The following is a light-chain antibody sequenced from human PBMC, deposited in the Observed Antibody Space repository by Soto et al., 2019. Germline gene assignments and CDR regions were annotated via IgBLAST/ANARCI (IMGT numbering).Light chain of an antibody. CDR2: DTS. V-gene: IGKV3-11*01. CDR3: KQRSKWPLT. Sequence: IVLTQSPATLSFSPGDRATLSCRASQSVSSSLGWYQQKPGQAPRLLIYDTSNRATGIPARFSGSGSGTDFTLTISSLEPEDFAVYYCKQRSKWPLTFGGGTKVDIK. CDR1: QSVSSS. J-gene: IGKJ4*01.